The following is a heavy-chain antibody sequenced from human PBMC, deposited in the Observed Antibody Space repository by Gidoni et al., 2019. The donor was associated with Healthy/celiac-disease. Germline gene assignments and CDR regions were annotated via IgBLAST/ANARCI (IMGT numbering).Heavy chain of an antibody. CDR1: GGSISSYY. CDR2: IYYSGCT. CDR3: ARDVHHYYGSGSHYCYGMDV. J-gene: IGHJ6*02. Sequence: QVQLQESGPGLVKPSETLSLTCTVSGGSISSYYWSWIRQPPGKGLEWIGYIYYSGCTNYNPSLKSRVTISVDTSKNQFSLKLSSVTAADTAVYYCARDVHHYYGSGSHYCYGMDVWGQGTTVTVSS. V-gene: IGHV4-59*01. D-gene: IGHD3-10*01.